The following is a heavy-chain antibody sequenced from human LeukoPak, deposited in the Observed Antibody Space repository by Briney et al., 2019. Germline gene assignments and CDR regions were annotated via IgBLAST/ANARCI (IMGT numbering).Heavy chain of an antibody. J-gene: IGHJ5*02. CDR2: ISAYNGNT. CDR3: AKDLKNYGSELGRNNWFDP. V-gene: IGHV1-18*01. Sequence: ASVKVSCKGSGYTFTSYGISWVRHAHGQGHEWMGWISAYNGNTNYAQKLQGRVTMTTDTYTSTAYMELRSLRSDDTAVYDCAKDLKNYGSELGRNNWFDPWGQGTLGTVSS. D-gene: IGHD7-27*01. CDR1: GYTFTSYG.